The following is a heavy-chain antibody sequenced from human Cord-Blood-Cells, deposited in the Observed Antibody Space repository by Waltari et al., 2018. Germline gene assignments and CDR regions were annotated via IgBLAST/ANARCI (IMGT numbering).Heavy chain of an antibody. J-gene: IGHJ4*02. CDR1: GGTFRSYA. V-gene: IGHV1-69*01. CDR3: ARPSTIRPTESYYFDY. Sequence: QVQLVQSGAEVKKPGSSVKVSCKASGGTFRSYAISCVRQTPAQGLEWMGGIIPIFGTANYAQKFQGRVTITADESTSTAYMELSSLRSEDTAVYYCARPSTIRPTESYYFDYWGQGTLVTVSS. D-gene: IGHD6-6*01. CDR2: IIPIFGTA.